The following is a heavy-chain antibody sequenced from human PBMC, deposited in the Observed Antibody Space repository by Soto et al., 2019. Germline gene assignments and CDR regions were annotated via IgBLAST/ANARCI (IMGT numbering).Heavy chain of an antibody. CDR2: ITSDGKSK. V-gene: IGHV3-74*01. CDR3: ARESGDWPLNWFDP. Sequence: TGGSLRLCCAASGFNFSNHWMHWVRQRPAEGLVWVSRITSDGKSKAYAESVKGRFAISRDNAKNTLYLQMNGLTAEDTAVYYCARESGDWPLNWFDPWGQGTLVTVSS. D-gene: IGHD2-21*02. CDR1: GFNFSNHW. J-gene: IGHJ5*02.